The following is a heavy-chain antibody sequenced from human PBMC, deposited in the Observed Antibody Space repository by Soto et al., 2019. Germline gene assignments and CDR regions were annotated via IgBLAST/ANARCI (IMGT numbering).Heavy chain of an antibody. V-gene: IGHV3-48*03. CDR2: ISSSGSTI. Sequence: GGSLRLSCAASGFTFSSYEMNWVRQAPGKGLEWVSYISSSGSTIYYADSVKGRFTISRDNAKNSLYLQMNSLRAEDTAVYYCARDHKGGYYYYGMDVWGQGTTVTVSS. CDR3: ARDHKGGYYYYGMDV. J-gene: IGHJ6*02. CDR1: GFTFSSYE.